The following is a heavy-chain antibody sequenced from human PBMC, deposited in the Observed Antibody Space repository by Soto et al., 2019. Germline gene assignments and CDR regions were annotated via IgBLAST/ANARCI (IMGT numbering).Heavy chain of an antibody. CDR2: ISGSGGST. V-gene: IGHV3-23*01. CDR3: AKSFPLLPGDAS. J-gene: IGHJ5*02. Sequence: GGSLILSCAASGFTFSSYSMSWVRQAPGKGLEWVSAISGSGGSTYYADSVKGRFTISRDNSKNSLYLQMNSLRAEDTAIYYCAKSFPLLPGDASWGQGTQVTVSS. D-gene: IGHD3-22*01. CDR1: GFTFSSYS.